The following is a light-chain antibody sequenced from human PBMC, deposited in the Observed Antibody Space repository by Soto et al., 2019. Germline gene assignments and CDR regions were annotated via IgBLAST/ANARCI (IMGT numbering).Light chain of an antibody. V-gene: IGKV3-15*01. Sequence: EIVMTQSPATLSVSPGERATLSCRASQSVSTDLAWYQKKPCQSPRLLIYDASTRATGIPARFSGGRSGTEFTLTINGLQSEDFAVYYCQQYNRWVTFGGGTKVEIK. CDR2: DAS. CDR3: QQYNRWVT. CDR1: QSVSTD. J-gene: IGKJ4*01.